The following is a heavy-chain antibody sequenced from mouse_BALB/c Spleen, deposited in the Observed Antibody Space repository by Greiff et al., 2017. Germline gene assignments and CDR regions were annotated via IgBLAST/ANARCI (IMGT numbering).Heavy chain of an antibody. CDR2: IYPGDGDT. CDR3: AYDEFAY. D-gene: IGHD2-12*01. CDR1: GYAFSSYW. Sequence: QVHVKQSGAELVRPGSSVKISCTASGYAFSSYWMNWVKQRPGQGLEWIGKIYPGDGDTKYNGKFKGKATLTADKSSSTAYMQLSSLTSEDSAVDFCAYDEFAYWGQGTLVTVSA. J-gene: IGHJ3*01. V-gene: IGHV1-80*01.